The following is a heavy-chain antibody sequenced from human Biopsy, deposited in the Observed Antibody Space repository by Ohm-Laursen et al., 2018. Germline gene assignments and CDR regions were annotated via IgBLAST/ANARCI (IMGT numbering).Heavy chain of an antibody. D-gene: IGHD3-22*01. CDR1: GASISDYY. CDR3: AKGYTDCSDSSGFSYYFRY. CDR2: IFTSGST. Sequence: SETLSLTCAVSGASISDYYCVWIRQPAGKGLEWIGFIFTSGSTTYNPSLRSRVTMSVDTSKNQFTLNLSSVTAADTAMYYCAKGYTDCSDSSGFSYYFRYWGQGTLVTVSS. V-gene: IGHV4-4*07. J-gene: IGHJ4*02.